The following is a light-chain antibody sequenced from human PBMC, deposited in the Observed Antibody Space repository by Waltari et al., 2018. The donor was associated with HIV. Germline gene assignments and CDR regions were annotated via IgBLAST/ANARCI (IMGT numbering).Light chain of an antibody. V-gene: IGLV2-8*01. CDR3: SSFAGSNNLGV. CDR1: SSDNGGYNY. Sequence: QSALTQPPSASGSPGPSVTIPCTGTSSDNGGYNYVSWYQHHPGKAPKPIIHEVSRRPSGVPDRFSGSKSGNTASLTVSGLQAEDEADYYCSSFAGSNNLGVFGGGTKLTVL. J-gene: IGLJ3*02. CDR2: EVS.